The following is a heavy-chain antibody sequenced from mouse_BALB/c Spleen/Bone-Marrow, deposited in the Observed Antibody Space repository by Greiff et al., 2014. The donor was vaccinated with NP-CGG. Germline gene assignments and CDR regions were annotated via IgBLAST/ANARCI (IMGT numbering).Heavy chain of an antibody. CDR1: GYTFSSYW. D-gene: IGHD1-1*02. CDR2: IFPGCGTT. J-gene: IGHJ4*01. V-gene: IGHV1-9*01. CDR3: ARILWDYYAMDY. Sequence: VQRVESGAELMKPGASVRISCKATGYTFSSYWIEWVKQRPGHGLEWIGEIFPGCGTTNYNEKFEGKATFTADTSSNTAFVQLSSLTSEDSAVYYCARILWDYYAMDYWGQGTSVTVSS.